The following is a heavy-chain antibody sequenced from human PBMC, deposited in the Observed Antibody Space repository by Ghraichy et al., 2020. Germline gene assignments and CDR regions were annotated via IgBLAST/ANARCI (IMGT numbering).Heavy chain of an antibody. V-gene: IGHV3-23*01. J-gene: IGHJ4*02. CDR2: ISGSGGST. D-gene: IGHD3-16*01. CDR1: GFTFSSYA. Sequence: GESLNISCAASGFTFSSYAMSWVRQAPGKGLEWVSAISGSGGSTYYADSVKGRFTISRDNSKNTLYLQMNSLRAEDTAVYYCAKARPLTISPFGGWGQGTLVTVSS. CDR3: AKARPLTISPFGG.